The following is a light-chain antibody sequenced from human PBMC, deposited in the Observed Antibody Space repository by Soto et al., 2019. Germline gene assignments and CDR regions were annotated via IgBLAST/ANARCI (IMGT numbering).Light chain of an antibody. CDR3: QQYNNWPEA. Sequence: DIALTQSPGTLSLSPGARATISCLASQSVSTSYLAWYQQKPGQAPRLLIYGASTRATGIPARFSGSGSGTEFTLTISSLQSEDFAVYYCQQYNNWPEAFGQGTKVDIK. CDR2: GAS. V-gene: IGKV3-15*01. J-gene: IGKJ1*01. CDR1: QSVSTSY.